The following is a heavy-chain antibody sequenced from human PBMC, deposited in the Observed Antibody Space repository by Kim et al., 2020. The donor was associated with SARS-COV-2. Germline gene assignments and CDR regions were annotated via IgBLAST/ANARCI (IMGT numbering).Heavy chain of an antibody. D-gene: IGHD5-18*01. Sequence: YADSRKGRLTLPRDNSKNTLDLQMNSLRAEDTAVYYCANVDTAMVPFDYWGQGTLVTVSS. V-gene: IGHV3-23*01. J-gene: IGHJ4*02. CDR3: ANVDTAMVPFDY.